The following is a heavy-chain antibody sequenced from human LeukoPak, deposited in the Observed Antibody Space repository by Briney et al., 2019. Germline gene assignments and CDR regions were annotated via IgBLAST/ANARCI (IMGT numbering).Heavy chain of an antibody. Sequence: GGSLRLSCAASGFTFTNYAMTWVRQAPGKGLQLVSGIGGSDATQSYDDSVKGRSTISRDNSKNTLYLQMNSLRAENTAVYYCAKPGEYFQYFFDDWGQGTLVTVSS. CDR1: GFTFTNYA. V-gene: IGHV3-23*01. D-gene: IGHD2/OR15-2a*01. CDR2: IGGSDATQ. J-gene: IGHJ4*02. CDR3: AKPGEYFQYFFDD.